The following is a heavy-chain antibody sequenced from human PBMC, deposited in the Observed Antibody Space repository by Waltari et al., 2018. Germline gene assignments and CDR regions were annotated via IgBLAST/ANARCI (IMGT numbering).Heavy chain of an antibody. CDR3: ASLWEGGY. CDR2: IQQDGSNI. CDR1: GFTFSGDW. D-gene: IGHD1-26*01. V-gene: IGHV3-7*01. J-gene: IGHJ4*02. Sequence: EVQLVESGGGLVQPGGSLRLSCAGSGFTFSGDWMSWGRQAPGQGLEWVADIQQDGSNIYYVDSVEGRFTISRDNAKNSLYLQMNSLRAEDTAVYYCASLWEGGYWGQGTLVTVSS.